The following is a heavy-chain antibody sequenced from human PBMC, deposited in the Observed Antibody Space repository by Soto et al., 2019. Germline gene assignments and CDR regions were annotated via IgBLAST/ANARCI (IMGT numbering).Heavy chain of an antibody. CDR1: GSSFTSYC. Sequence: ISCKGSGSSFTSYCIGWVRQMPGKGLEWMGIIYPGDSGTRYSPSFQGQVTISADKSISTAYLQWSSLKASDTAMYYCARSNTAMGDYYYSGMDVWGQGTTVTVSS. CDR3: ARSNTAMGDYYYSGMDV. CDR2: IYPGDSGT. J-gene: IGHJ6*02. D-gene: IGHD5-18*01. V-gene: IGHV5-51*01.